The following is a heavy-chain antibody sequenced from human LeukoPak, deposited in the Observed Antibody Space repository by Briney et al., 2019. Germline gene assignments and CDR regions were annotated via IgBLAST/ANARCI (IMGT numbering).Heavy chain of an antibody. V-gene: IGHV1-46*01. CDR2: INPSGGST. CDR3: AREGGSSSRYSGYDWAGYGFDP. J-gene: IGHJ5*02. D-gene: IGHD5-12*01. CDR1: GYTFTSYY. Sequence: ASVKVSCKASGYTFTSYYMHWVRQAPGQGLEWMGIINPSGGSTSYAQKFQARVTMTRDTSTSTVYMELSSLRSEDTAVYYCAREGGSSSRYSGYDWAGYGFDPWGQGTLVTVSS.